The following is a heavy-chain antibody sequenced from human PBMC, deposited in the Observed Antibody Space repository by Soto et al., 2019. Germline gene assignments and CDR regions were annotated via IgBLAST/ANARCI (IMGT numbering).Heavy chain of an antibody. CDR3: ARREGQLAAFDI. Sequence: QVQLQESGPGLVKPSETLSLTCAVSGGSISSYYWSWIRQPPGKGLEWVGYIYYSGSTKYNPSLTSRVTISVATSKNQFSLKLSSVTAADTAVYYCARREGQLAAFDIWGQGTLVTVSS. CDR2: IYYSGST. J-gene: IGHJ3*02. V-gene: IGHV4-59*01. CDR1: GGSISSYY. D-gene: IGHD6-13*01.